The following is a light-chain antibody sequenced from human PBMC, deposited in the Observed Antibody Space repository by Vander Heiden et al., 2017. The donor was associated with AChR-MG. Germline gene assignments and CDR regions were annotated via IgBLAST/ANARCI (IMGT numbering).Light chain of an antibody. V-gene: IGLV2-14*03. CDR2: DVS. Sequence: QSALTQQASVSGSPGQSITISCTGNSSDVGGYNYVSCYHLHPGNAPKLIIYDVSTRPSGVSARFSGSKSGNTASLTISALQAEDEADYYCSSYTSTSHVLFGGGTRLTVL. J-gene: IGLJ2*01. CDR1: SSDVGGYNY. CDR3: SSYTSTSHVL.